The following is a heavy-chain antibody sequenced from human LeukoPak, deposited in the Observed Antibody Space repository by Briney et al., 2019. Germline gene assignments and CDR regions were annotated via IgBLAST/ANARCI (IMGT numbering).Heavy chain of an antibody. D-gene: IGHD3-22*01. CDR1: GFTFSSYW. V-gene: IGHV3-7*01. CDR3: ARGPYYYDSSGYYSEYFQH. Sequence: PGGSLRLSCAASGFTFSSYWMSWVRQAPGKGLEWVANIKQDGSEKYYVDSVKGRFTISRDNAKNSLYLQMNSLRAEDTAVYYCARGPYYYDSSGYYSEYFQHWGQGTLVTVSS. J-gene: IGHJ1*01. CDR2: IKQDGSEK.